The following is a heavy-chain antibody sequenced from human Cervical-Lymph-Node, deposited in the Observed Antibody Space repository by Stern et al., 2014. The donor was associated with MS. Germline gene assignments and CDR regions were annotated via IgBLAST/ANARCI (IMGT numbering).Heavy chain of an antibody. D-gene: IGHD3-3*01. V-gene: IGHV4-31*03. CDR3: ARVTAPFGVVIPYFDY. Sequence: VQLVESGPGLVKPSQTLSLTCTVSGGSISSGGYYWSWIRQHPGKGLEWIGYIYYSGSTYYNPSLKSRVTISVDTSKNQFSLKLSSVTAADTAVYYCARVTAPFGVVIPYFDYWGQGTLVTVSS. CDR1: GGSISSGGYY. J-gene: IGHJ4*02. CDR2: IYYSGST.